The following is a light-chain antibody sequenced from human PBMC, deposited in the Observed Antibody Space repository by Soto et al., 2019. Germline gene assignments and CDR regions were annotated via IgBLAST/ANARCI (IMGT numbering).Light chain of an antibody. CDR3: ASWDNDLNVPI. CDR2: RNN. CDR1: ASNVGSTY. V-gene: IGLV1-47*01. Sequence: QSALTQPPSASGTPGQRVSISCSGRASNVGSTYVFWYQQLPGAAPTLLIYRNNQRPSGVSDRFSGSKSGTSASLAISGLRVDDEADYYCASWDNDLNVPIFGGGTKLTVL. J-gene: IGLJ2*01.